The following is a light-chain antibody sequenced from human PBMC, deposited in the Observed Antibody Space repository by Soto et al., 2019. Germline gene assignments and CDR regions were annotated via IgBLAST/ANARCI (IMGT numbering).Light chain of an antibody. J-gene: IGLJ1*01. CDR1: SSDVGGYDY. CDR3: SSYAGSNNFV. CDR2: EVT. V-gene: IGLV2-8*01. Sequence: QSVLTQPRSASGSPGQSVTISCTGTSSDVGGYDYVSWYQQHPGKAPKLMIYEVTKRPSGVPDRSSGSKSGNTASLTVSGLQAEDEADYYCSSYAGSNNFVFGTGTKVTVL.